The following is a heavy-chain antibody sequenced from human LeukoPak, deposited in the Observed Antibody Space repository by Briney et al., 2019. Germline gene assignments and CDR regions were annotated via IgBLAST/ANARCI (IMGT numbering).Heavy chain of an antibody. J-gene: IGHJ3*02. CDR3: ASIFRSSGYFDAFDI. CDR2: IYTSGST. Sequence: KPSETLSLTCTVSGGSISSYYWSWIRQPAGKGLEWIGRIYTSGSTNYNPSLKSRVTMSVDTSKNQFSLKLSSVTAADTAVYYCASIFRSSGYFDAFDIWGQGTMVTVSS. V-gene: IGHV4-4*07. CDR1: GGSISSYY. D-gene: IGHD3-22*01.